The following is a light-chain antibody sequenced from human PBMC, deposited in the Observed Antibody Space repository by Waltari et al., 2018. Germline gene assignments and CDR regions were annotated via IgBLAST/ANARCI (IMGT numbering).Light chain of an antibody. J-gene: IGKJ1*01. Sequence: EIVLTHSLGTLSLSPGNSATLSCRASQSIGRNYLAWYQQRPGQAPRLLIYASSSRATGIPDRFSGSGSGTDFTLTISRLEPEDFGVYYCQQYRSSPWTFGQGTKVEIK. V-gene: IGKV3-20*01. CDR3: QQYRSSPWT. CDR2: ASS. CDR1: QSIGRNY.